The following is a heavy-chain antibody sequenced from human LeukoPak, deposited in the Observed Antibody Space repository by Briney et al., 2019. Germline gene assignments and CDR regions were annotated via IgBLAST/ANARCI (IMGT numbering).Heavy chain of an antibody. V-gene: IGHV1-18*01. CDR3: ERDGMLGYCSNTSCYAEYNWFDP. CDR1: GFTFSSYA. J-gene: IGHJ5*02. D-gene: IGHD2-2*01. Sequence: WASVKVSCKASGFTFSSYAISWVRQAPGQGLEWMGFISAYDGNTNYAHKLQGRVTITTDTSTSTAYMELSSLRTEDTAVYYCERDGMLGYCSNTSCYAEYNWFDPWGQGTLVTVSS. CDR2: ISAYDGNT.